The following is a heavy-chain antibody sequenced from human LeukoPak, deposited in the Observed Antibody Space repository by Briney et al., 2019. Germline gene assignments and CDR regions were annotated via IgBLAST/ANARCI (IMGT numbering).Heavy chain of an antibody. J-gene: IGHJ5*02. CDR1: GYTFTGYY. CDR2: INPNSGGT. V-gene: IGHV1-2*06. Sequence: ASVKVSCKASGYTFTGYYMHWMRQAPGQGLEWMGRINPNSGGTNYAQKFQGRVTMTRDTSISTAYMELSRLRSDDTAVYYCARDNYRAAAGNWFDPWGQGTLVTVSS. CDR3: ARDNYRAAAGNWFDP. D-gene: IGHD6-13*01.